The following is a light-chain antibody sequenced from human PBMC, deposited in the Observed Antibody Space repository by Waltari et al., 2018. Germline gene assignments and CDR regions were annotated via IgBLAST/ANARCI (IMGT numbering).Light chain of an antibody. CDR3: QQYNNWPPRYT. V-gene: IGKV3D-15*01. CDR1: QSVSDN. J-gene: IGKJ2*01. Sequence: EIVMTQSPATLSVSPGERATLSCRASQSVSDNVIWYQQKPGQAPRLLIYGTSTRATVPPARFSGSWSGTVFTLTISSLQSEDSAVYYCQQYNNWPPRYTFGQRTTLEIK. CDR2: GTS.